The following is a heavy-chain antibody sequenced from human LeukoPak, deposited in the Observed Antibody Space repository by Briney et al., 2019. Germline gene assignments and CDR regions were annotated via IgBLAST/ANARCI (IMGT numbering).Heavy chain of an antibody. Sequence: GGSLRLSCAASGFTVSSSGMSWVRQAPGKGLEWVSAISGSGGSTYYADSVKGRFTISRDNSKNTLYLQMNSLRAEDTAVYYCAKAPVGSGYLGLGYWGQGTLVTVSS. CDR2: ISGSGGST. J-gene: IGHJ4*02. CDR3: AKAPVGSGYLGLGY. V-gene: IGHV3-23*01. CDR1: GFTVSSSG. D-gene: IGHD3-22*01.